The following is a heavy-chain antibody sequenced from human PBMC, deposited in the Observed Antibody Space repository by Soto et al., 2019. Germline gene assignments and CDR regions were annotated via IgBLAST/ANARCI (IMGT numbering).Heavy chain of an antibody. V-gene: IGHV1-69*01. J-gene: IGHJ4*02. CDR1: GDTFSSYG. Sequence: QVQLVQSGAEVKKPGSSVKVSCKTSGDTFSSYGINWVRLAPGQGLEWMGGIKPVFCSPVYARKFEGRLTMTADESTSTAYMQLSSLKSEDTAVYYCARAGGHCSSTSCVDFWGQGTLITVSS. CDR2: IKPVFCSP. D-gene: IGHD2-2*01. CDR3: ARAGGHCSSTSCVDF.